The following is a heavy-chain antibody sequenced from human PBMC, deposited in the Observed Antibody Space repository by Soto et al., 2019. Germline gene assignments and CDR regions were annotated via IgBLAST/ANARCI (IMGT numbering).Heavy chain of an antibody. J-gene: IGHJ4*02. Sequence: GGSLRLSFAASGFTFSDYYMSWILQAPGKGLEWVSYISSSGSTIYYADSVKGRFTISRDNAKNSLYLQMNSLRAEDTAVYYCARVTDRTNPIAAASTFDYWGQGTLVNVSS. V-gene: IGHV3-11*01. CDR1: GFTFSDYY. CDR3: ARVTDRTNPIAAASTFDY. CDR2: ISSSGSTI. D-gene: IGHD6-13*01.